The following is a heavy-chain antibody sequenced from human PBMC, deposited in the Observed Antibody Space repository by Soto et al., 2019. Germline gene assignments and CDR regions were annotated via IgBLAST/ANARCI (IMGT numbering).Heavy chain of an antibody. CDR3: AKDLEQIVATMVLQH. Sequence: EVQLLESGGGLVQPGGSLRLSCAASGFTFSSYAMSWVRQAPGKGLEWVSAISGSGGSTYYADSVKGRFTISRDNSKNTLYLQMKSLRAEDTAVYYCAKDLEQIVATMVLQHWGQGTLVTVSS. J-gene: IGHJ1*01. D-gene: IGHD5-12*01. V-gene: IGHV3-23*01. CDR1: GFTFSSYA. CDR2: ISGSGGST.